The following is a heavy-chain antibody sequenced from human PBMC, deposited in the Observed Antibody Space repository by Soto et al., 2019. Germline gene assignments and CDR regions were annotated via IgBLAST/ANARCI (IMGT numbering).Heavy chain of an antibody. J-gene: IGHJ5*02. CDR3: ARDQTTGDWFDA. D-gene: IGHD4-17*01. V-gene: IGHV3-74*01. Sequence: EVQLVESGGGLVQPGGSLRLSCGASGFAFSSYYMHWVRQAPGKGLGWVSRINGDGSSTNYADSVKGRFTISRDNAKNTLYLQMNSLRAEDTAVYYCARDQTTGDWFDAWGQGTLVTVSS. CDR2: INGDGSST. CDR1: GFAFSSYY.